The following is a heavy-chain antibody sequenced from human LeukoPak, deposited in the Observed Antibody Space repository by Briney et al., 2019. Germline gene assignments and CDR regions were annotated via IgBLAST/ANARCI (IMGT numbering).Heavy chain of an antibody. CDR1: GYTFNSYG. J-gene: IGHJ5*02. D-gene: IGHD3-3*01. CDR3: ARATSSSITIFGVVIKGDNWFDP. Sequence: ASVKVSCKASGYTFNSYGISWVRQAPGQGLEWMGGIIPIFGTANYAQKFQGRVTITADESTSTAYMELSSLRSEDTAVYYCARATSSSITIFGVVIKGDNWFDPWGQGTLVTVSS. CDR2: IIPIFGTA. V-gene: IGHV1-69*13.